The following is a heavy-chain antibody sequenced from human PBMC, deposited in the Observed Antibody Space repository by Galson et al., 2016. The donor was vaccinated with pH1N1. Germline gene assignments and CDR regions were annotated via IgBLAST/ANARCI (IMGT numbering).Heavy chain of an antibody. J-gene: IGHJ6*01. CDR1: GGSITSDGNY. CDR3: AGEDIVVEEGWYYGVDL. Sequence: TLSLTCTVSGGSITSDGNYWSWIRQHPGKGLEWIGYIHNSGNTYFNPSLKSRLKISIETSKNQFSMTLSSMTAADTAVYYCAGEDIVVEEGWYYGVDLWGQGTMVTVSS. V-gene: IGHV4-31*03. D-gene: IGHD2-15*01. CDR2: IHNSGNT.